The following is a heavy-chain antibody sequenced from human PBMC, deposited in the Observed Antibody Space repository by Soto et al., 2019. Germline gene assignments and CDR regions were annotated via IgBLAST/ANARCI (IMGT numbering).Heavy chain of an antibody. V-gene: IGHV4-31*03. CDR1: GGSISSGGYY. Sequence: SETLSLTCTVSGGSISSGGYYWSWIRQHPGKGLEWIGYIYYSGSTYYNPSLKSRVTISVDTSKNQFSLKLSSVTAADTAVYYCARSNRTYYDFWSGPLMDVWGQGTTVTVSS. D-gene: IGHD3-3*01. J-gene: IGHJ6*02. CDR2: IYYSGST. CDR3: ARSNRTYYDFWSGPLMDV.